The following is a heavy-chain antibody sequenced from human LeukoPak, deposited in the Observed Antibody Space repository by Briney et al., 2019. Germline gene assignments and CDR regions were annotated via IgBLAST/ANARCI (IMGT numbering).Heavy chain of an antibody. CDR3: ARDGYYGSGSQTYYYYYYGMDV. V-gene: IGHV3-33*01. CDR1: GFTFSSYG. CDR2: IWYDGSNK. D-gene: IGHD3-10*01. Sequence: GRSLRLSCAASGFTFSSYGMHWVRQAPGKGLEWVAVIWYDGSNKYYADSVKGRFTISRDNSKNTLYLQMNSLRAEDTAVYYCARDGYYGSGSQTYYYYYYGMDVWGKGTTVTVSA. J-gene: IGHJ6*04.